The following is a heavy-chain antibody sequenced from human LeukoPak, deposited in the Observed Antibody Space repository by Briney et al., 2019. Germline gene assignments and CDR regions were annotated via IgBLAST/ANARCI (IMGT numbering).Heavy chain of an antibody. V-gene: IGHV4-59*03. J-gene: IGHJ4*02. CDR2: IYYTGST. CDR3: ANNTGTVFVY. CDR1: GFTFSSYA. Sequence: GSLRLSCAASGFTFSSYAMSWIRQPPGKGLEWIGYIYYTGSTEYNPSLRSRVTISLEMSKHQFSLNLTSVTAADTAVYYCANNTGTVFVYWGQGALVTVSS. D-gene: IGHD1/OR15-1a*01.